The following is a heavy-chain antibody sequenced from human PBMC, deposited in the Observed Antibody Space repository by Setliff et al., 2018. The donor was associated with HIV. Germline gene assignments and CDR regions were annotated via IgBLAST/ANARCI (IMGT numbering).Heavy chain of an antibody. D-gene: IGHD3-22*01. CDR3: ASRVYYYDSNNFLREEGFDP. CDR2: IHYNDGKT. V-gene: IGHV4-30-2*03. J-gene: IGHJ5*02. Sequence: SETLSLTCAVSGGSMRSSGYSWTWIRQAPGKGLEWVGYIHYNDGKTYYNAALRSRVTISADTSKNQFSLNLTSVNAADTAVYYCASRVYYYDSNNFLREEGFDPWGQGTLVTVSS. CDR1: GGSMRSSGYS.